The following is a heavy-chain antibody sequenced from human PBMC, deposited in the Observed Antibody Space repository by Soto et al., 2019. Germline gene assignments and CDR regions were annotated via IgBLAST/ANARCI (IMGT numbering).Heavy chain of an antibody. V-gene: IGHV1-18*01. Sequence: ASVKVSCKASGYTFTSYGISWVRPAPGQGLEWMGWISAYNGNTNYAQKLQGRVTMTTDTSTSTAYMELRSLRSDATAVYYCARDRTVRERPPCYWGQGTLVPVSS. CDR3: ARDRTVRERPPCY. J-gene: IGHJ4*02. CDR1: GYTFTSYG. D-gene: IGHD1-1*01. CDR2: ISAYNGNT.